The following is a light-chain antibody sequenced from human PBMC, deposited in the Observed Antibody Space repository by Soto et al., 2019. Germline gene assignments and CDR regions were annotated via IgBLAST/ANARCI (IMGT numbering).Light chain of an antibody. J-gene: IGLJ2*01. CDR3: TSYASGSSHVV. CDR2: DVN. CDR1: SSDIGGYDY. Sequence: QSALTQPPSVSGSPGQSITLSCTGTSSDIGGYDYVSWYQRHPGKAPKLIIYDVNNRPSGVSNRFSGSKSGNTASLTISGLQAEDAAYYYCTSYASGSSHVVFGGGTKLTVL. V-gene: IGLV2-14*01.